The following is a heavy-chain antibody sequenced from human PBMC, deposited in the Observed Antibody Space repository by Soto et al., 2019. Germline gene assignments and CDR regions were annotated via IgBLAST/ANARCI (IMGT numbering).Heavy chain of an antibody. Sequence: LSLTCTVSGGSISSYYWSWIRQPAGKGLEWIGRIYTSGSTNYNPSLKSRVTMSVDTSKNQFSLKLSSVTAADTAVYYCARGGDILTGYFSAYYYYGMDVWGQGTTVTVSS. CDR3: ARGGDILTGYFSAYYYYGMDV. CDR2: IYTSGST. J-gene: IGHJ6*02. D-gene: IGHD3-9*01. CDR1: GGSISSYY. V-gene: IGHV4-4*07.